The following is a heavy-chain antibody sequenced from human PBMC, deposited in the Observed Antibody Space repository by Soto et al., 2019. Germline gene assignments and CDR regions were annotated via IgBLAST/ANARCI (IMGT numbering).Heavy chain of an antibody. CDR2: IYYSGST. V-gene: IGHV4-59*08. CDR1: GGSISSYF. CDR3: ARQSGYRSGWYPD. D-gene: IGHD6-19*01. Sequence: SETLSVTCTVSGGSISSYFWSWIRQPPWKGLEWIAYIYYSGSTNYNPSLKSRVTISIDTSKNQFSLKLSSVTAADTAVYYCARQSGYRSGWYPDSGQGTLVTVSS. J-gene: IGHJ4*02.